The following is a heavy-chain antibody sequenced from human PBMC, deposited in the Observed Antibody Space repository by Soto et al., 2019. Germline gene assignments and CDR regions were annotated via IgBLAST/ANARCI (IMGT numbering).Heavy chain of an antibody. Sequence: SETLSLTCDVSSGSISSSNWWSWVRQPPGKGLEWIGEIYHSGSTNYNPSLKSRVTISVDKSKNQFSLKLTSVTAADTAVYYCATYIAVAGYTFDTWGQGTTVTVSS. CDR2: IYHSGST. CDR3: ATYIAVAGYTFDT. V-gene: IGHV4-4*02. D-gene: IGHD6-19*01. CDR1: SGSISSSNW. J-gene: IGHJ3*02.